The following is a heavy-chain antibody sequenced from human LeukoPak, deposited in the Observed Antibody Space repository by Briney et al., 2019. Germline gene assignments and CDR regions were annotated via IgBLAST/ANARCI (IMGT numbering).Heavy chain of an antibody. CDR3: ARDSSYSSSWYVLHY. J-gene: IGHJ4*02. Sequence: TGGSLRLSCAASGFTVSSNYMSWVRQAPGKGLEWVSVIYSGGSTYYADSVKGRFTISRDNSKNTLYLQMNSLRAEDTAVYYCARDSSYSSSWYVLHYWGQGTLVTVSS. V-gene: IGHV3-66*01. CDR1: GFTVSSNY. D-gene: IGHD6-13*01. CDR2: IYSGGST.